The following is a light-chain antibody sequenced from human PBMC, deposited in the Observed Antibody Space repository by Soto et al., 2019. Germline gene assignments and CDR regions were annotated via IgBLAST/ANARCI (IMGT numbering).Light chain of an antibody. CDR2: EVT. CDR1: SSDVGGYNY. CDR3: VTYAGNKRV. V-gene: IGLV2-8*01. Sequence: QSALTQPPSASGSPGQSVTISCTGTSSDVGGYNYVSWYQQQPGKAPKLIIYEVTKRPSGVPDRFSGSKSGNTASLTVSGLQAEDEADYYCVTYAGNKRVFGTGTKLTVL. J-gene: IGLJ1*01.